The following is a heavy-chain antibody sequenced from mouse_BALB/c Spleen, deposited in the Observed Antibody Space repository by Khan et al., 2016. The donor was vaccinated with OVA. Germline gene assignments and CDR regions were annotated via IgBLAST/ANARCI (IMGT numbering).Heavy chain of an antibody. CDR2: IRNSGNT. D-gene: IGHD2-1*01. J-gene: IGHJ1*01. V-gene: IGHV3-2*02. CDR1: GSSIPSDYA. Sequence: EVQLQESGPGLVKPSQSLALTCTVSGSSIPSDYAWNWIRQFPGSKLEWMGYIRNSGNTSYNPSLKSRITITRDTSKNQFFLQLNSVTTEDTATYYCASDGNWYFDDWGAGTTVTVSS. CDR3: ASDGNWYFDD.